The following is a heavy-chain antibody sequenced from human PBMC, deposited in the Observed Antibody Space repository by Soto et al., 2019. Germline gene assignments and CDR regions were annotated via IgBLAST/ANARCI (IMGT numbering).Heavy chain of an antibody. V-gene: IGHV1-69*13. Sequence: GASVKVSCRASGGTFSSYDISWVRQAPGQGLEWMGGIIPIFGTANYAQKFQGRVTITADESTSTAYMELSSLRSEDTAVYYCARPAADSTDVYWGQGTLVTVSS. CDR2: IIPIFGTA. D-gene: IGHD6-25*01. CDR1: GGTFSSYD. CDR3: ARPAADSTDVY. J-gene: IGHJ4*02.